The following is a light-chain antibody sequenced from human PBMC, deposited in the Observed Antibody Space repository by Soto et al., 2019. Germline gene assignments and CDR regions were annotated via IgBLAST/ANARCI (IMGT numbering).Light chain of an antibody. J-gene: IGLJ3*02. CDR2: DVT. Sequence: QSALTQPASVSESPGQSITISCTGTSSDVGGYNYVSWYQHHPGKAPKLMIYDVTNRPSGVSNRFSGSKSGKTASLTISGLQAEDEADYYCTSYTTSSPYLVFGGGTKLTVL. V-gene: IGLV2-14*03. CDR3: TSYTTSSPYLV. CDR1: SSDVGGYNY.